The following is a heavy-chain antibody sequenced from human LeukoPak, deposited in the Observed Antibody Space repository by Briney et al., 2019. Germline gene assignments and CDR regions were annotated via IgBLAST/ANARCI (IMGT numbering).Heavy chain of an antibody. CDR2: IYYSGNT. V-gene: IGHV4-39*07. CDR3: ASTTVVTGYYFDY. J-gene: IGHJ4*02. Sequence: PSETLSLTCTDSGGSVSSSNYYWGWIRQPPGKGLEWIGSIYYSGNTFYNPSLKSRVTISVDTSKNQFSLKLSSVTAADTAVYYCASTTVVTGYYFDYWGQGTLVTVSS. CDR1: GGSVSSSNYY. D-gene: IGHD4-23*01.